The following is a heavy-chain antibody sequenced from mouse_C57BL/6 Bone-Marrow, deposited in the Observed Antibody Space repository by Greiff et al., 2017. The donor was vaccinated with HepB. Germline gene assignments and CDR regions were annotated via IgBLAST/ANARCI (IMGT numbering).Heavy chain of an antibody. Sequence: QVQLQQSGAELVRPGASVKLSCKASGYTFTDYYINWVKQRPGQGLEWIARIYPGSGNTYYNEKFKGKATLTAEKSSSTAYMQLSSLTSEDSAVYFCARSWAQGLYFDYWGQGTTLTVSS. CDR3: ARSWAQGLYFDY. J-gene: IGHJ2*01. D-gene: IGHD3-2*02. CDR2: IYPGSGNT. CDR1: GYTFTDYY. V-gene: IGHV1-76*01.